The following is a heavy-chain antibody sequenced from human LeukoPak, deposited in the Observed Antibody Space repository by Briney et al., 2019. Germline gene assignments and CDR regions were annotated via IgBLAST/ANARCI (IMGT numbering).Heavy chain of an antibody. V-gene: IGHV3-53*01. J-gene: IGHJ4*02. CDR1: GFIVSSNY. Sequence: PGGSLRLSCAASGFIVSSNYMTWVRQAPGKGLEWVSIFYSGDNTYYADSVKGRFTISRDNSKNTLYLQMNSLRAEDTAVYYCAKGSSDGRPYYFDYWGQGTLVTISS. CDR2: FYSGDNT. D-gene: IGHD5-24*01. CDR3: AKGSSDGRPYYFDY.